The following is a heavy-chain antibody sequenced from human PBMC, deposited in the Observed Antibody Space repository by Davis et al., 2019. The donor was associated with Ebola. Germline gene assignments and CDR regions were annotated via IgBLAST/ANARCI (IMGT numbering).Heavy chain of an antibody. Sequence: PGGSLRLSCAASGFTFSSYAMSWVRQAPGKGLEWVSAISGSGGSTYYADSVKGRFTISRDNSKNTLYLQMNSLRAEDTAVYYCANAPVVVPASAVDVWGKGTTVTVSS. CDR3: ANAPVVVPASAVDV. J-gene: IGHJ6*04. CDR2: ISGSGGST. CDR1: GFTFSSYA. D-gene: IGHD2-2*01. V-gene: IGHV3-23*01.